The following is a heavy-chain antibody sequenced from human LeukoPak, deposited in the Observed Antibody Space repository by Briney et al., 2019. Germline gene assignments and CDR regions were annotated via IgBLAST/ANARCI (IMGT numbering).Heavy chain of an antibody. CDR3: ASSDYGDYVYDAFDI. CDR1: CCTLTSYG. Sequence: ASVKVSFKASCCTLTSYGISWVRQAPGQGPEWMGRISAYNGNTNYAQKLQGRVTMTTDTSTSTAYMELRSLRSDDTAVYYCASSDYGDYVYDAFDIWGQGTMVTVSS. CDR2: ISAYNGNT. J-gene: IGHJ3*02. D-gene: IGHD4-17*01. V-gene: IGHV1-18*01.